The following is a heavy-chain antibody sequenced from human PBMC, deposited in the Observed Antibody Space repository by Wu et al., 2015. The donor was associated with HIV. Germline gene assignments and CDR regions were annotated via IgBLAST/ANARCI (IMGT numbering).Heavy chain of an antibody. J-gene: IGHJ6*03. CDR2: IIPLFGTR. D-gene: IGHD5-18*01. CDR3: ARAGSGYSYGLPKYYYYYMDV. V-gene: IGHV1-69*05. CDR1: GKTFNA. Sequence: QVQLVQSGAEVKKPGSSVKISCRASGKTFNAINWVRQAPGQGLEWMGGIIPLFGTRDYAQIFQGRLTITTDESTSTAYMELSSLRSEDTAVYYCARAGSGYSYGLPKYYYYYMDVWGKGTTVTVSS.